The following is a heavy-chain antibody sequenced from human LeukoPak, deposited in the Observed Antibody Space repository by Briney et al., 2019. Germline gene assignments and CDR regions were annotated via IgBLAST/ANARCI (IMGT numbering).Heavy chain of an antibody. CDR2: ISPSGGST. D-gene: IGHD6-19*01. J-gene: IGHJ4*02. Sequence: ASVKVSCKAFGYTFTSNYMHWVRQAPGQGPEWMGVISPSGGSTTYAQKFQGRVTLTRDMSTSTDYLELSSLRSDDTAVYYCARDFSSGWYGTTDYWGQGTLVTVSS. CDR3: ARDFSSGWYGTTDY. CDR1: GYTFTSNY. V-gene: IGHV1-46*01.